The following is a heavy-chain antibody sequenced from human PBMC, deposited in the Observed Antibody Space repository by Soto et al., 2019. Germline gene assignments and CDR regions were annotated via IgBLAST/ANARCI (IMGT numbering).Heavy chain of an antibody. D-gene: IGHD6-19*01. J-gene: IGHJ1*01. V-gene: IGHV3-23*01. Sequence: EVQLLESGGGLVQPGGSLRLSCAASGFTFSSYAMSWVRQAPGKGLEWVSAISGSGGSTYYADSVKGRFTISRDNSKNTLYLQMNSLRAEDTAVYYCAYVSRWGSGWFRHEYFQHWGQGTLVTVSS. CDR1: GFTFSSYA. CDR3: AYVSRWGSGWFRHEYFQH. CDR2: ISGSGGST.